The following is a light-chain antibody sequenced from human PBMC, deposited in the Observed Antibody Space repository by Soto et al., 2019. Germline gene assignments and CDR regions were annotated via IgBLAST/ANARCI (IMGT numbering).Light chain of an antibody. CDR3: AAWDDSLNGVM. J-gene: IGLJ3*02. CDR1: SSNIRSNT. CDR2: SND. V-gene: IGLV1-44*01. Sequence: QSALTQPPSASGTPGQRVTISCSGSSSNIRSNTVNWYQQLPGTAPKLLIYSNDQRPSGVPDRFSGSKSGTSSSLAISGLQSEDEADYYCAAWDDSLNGVMFGGGTKVTVL.